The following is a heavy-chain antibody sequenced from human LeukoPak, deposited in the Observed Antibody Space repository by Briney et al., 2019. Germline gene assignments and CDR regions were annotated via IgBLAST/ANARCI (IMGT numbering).Heavy chain of an antibody. V-gene: IGHV4-34*01. Sequence: PSETLSLTCAVYGGSFSGYYWSWIRQPPGKGLEWIGEINHSGSTNYNPSLKSRVTISVDTSKNQFSLKLSSVTAADTAVYYCARVDGDYYDSSGYRNWFDPWGQGTLVTVSS. CDR3: ARVDGDYYDSSGYRNWFDP. D-gene: IGHD3-22*01. CDR1: GGSFSGYY. J-gene: IGHJ5*02. CDR2: INHSGST.